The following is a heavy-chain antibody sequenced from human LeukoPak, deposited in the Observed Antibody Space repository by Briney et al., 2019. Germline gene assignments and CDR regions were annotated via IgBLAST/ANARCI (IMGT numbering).Heavy chain of an antibody. CDR3: AEERASARDGGGDFFCSGPIEGMDV. CDR1: GGSFSGYY. V-gene: IGHV4-34*01. Sequence: PSETLSLTCAVYGGSFSGYYWSWIRQPPGKGLEWIGEINYSGSTNYNPSLKSRVTISVDTSKKQFSLKLSSVTAADTAVDYCAEERASARDGGGDFFCSGPIEGMDVWGKGTTVTVSS. D-gene: IGHD3-10*02. CDR2: INYSGST. J-gene: IGHJ6*04.